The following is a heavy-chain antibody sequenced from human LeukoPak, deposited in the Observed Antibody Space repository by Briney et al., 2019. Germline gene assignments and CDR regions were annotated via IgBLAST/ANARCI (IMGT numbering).Heavy chain of an antibody. J-gene: IGHJ4*02. D-gene: IGHD3-22*01. CDR2: FDPEDGET. CDR1: GYTLTELS. V-gene: IGHV1-24*01. CDR3: ATGRGGYYYDSSGYPTY. Sequence: GASVKVSWKVSGYTLTELSMHWVRQAPGKGLEWMGGFDPEDGETIYAQKFQGRVTMTEDTSTDTAYMELSSLRSEDTAVYYCATGRGGYYYDSSGYPTYWGQGTLVTVSS.